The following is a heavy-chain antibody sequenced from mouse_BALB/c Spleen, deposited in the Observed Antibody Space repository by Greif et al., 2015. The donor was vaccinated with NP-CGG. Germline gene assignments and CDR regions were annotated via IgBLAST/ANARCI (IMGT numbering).Heavy chain of an antibody. J-gene: IGHJ3*01. CDR3: VRRLYDGDYPAFAY. CDR1: GFTFNTYA. D-gene: IGHD2-3*01. Sequence: EVQVVESGGGLVQPKGSLKLSCAASGFTFNTYAMNWVRQAPGKGLEWVARIRSKSNNYATYYADSVKDRFTISRDDSQSRVNLQMKNLKTEDTAMYYCVRRLYDGDYPAFAYWGQGTLVTVTA. V-gene: IGHV10-1*02. CDR2: IRSKSNNYAT.